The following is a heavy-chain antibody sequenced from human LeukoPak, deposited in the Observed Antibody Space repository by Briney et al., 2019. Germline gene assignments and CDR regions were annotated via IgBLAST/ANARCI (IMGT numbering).Heavy chain of an antibody. CDR2: ISAYNGNT. CDR1: GYTFTSYG. D-gene: IGHD3-10*01. V-gene: IGHV1-18*04. J-gene: IGHJ4*02. Sequence: ASVKVSCKASGYTFTSYGISWVRQAPGQGLEWMGWISAYNGNTNYAQKFQGRVTITRDTSASTAYMELSSLRSEDTAVYYCARPESTMVRSFDYWGQGTLVTVSS. CDR3: ARPESTMVRSFDY.